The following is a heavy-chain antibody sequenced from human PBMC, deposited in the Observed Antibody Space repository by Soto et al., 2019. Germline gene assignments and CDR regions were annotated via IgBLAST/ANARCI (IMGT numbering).Heavy chain of an antibody. CDR1: GFIFKDYA. J-gene: IGHJ4*02. CDR3: AKSKGGTSTWPED. CDR2: ISSGGST. V-gene: IGHV3-23*04. Sequence: EVQLVESGGGLVQPGGSLRLSCEASGFIFKDYAMTWVRRAPGAGLEWVSTISSGGSTFYAESVRGRFTISRDNSKNTLYLQLNSLKTDDTAVYFCAKSKGGTSTWPEDWGQGSLVTVSS. D-gene: IGHD2-2*01.